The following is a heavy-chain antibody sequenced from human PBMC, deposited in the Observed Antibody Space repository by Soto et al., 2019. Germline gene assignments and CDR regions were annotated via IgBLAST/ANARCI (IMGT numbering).Heavy chain of an antibody. CDR2: ISAYNGNT. CDR3: AMVYYDFWSGYYNYYYYMDV. V-gene: IGHV1-18*01. CDR1: GYTFTSYG. J-gene: IGHJ6*03. D-gene: IGHD3-3*01. Sequence: ASVKVSCKASGYTFTSYGISWVRQAPGQGLEWMGWISAYNGNTNYAQKLQGRVTMTTDTSTSTAYMELRSLRSDDTAVYYCAMVYYDFWSGYYNYYYYMDVWGKGTTVTVSS.